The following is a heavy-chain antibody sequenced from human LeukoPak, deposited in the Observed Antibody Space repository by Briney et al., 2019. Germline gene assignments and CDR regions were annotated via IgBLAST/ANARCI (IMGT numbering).Heavy chain of an antibody. Sequence: ASVKVSCTASGYTFTSYYMHRVRQAPGQGLEWMGWINPNSGGTNYAQKFQGRVTMTRDTSISTAYMELSRLRSDDTAVYYCARDRGYSYGYSLDYWGQGTLVTVSS. CDR1: GYTFTSYY. V-gene: IGHV1-2*02. D-gene: IGHD5-18*01. CDR3: ARDRGYSYGYSLDY. J-gene: IGHJ4*02. CDR2: INPNSGGT.